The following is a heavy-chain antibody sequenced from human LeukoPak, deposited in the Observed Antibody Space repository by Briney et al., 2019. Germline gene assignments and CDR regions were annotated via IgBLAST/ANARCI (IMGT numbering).Heavy chain of an antibody. V-gene: IGHV3-30*02. CDR3: AKDFGYCSSTSCAYSYCMDV. Sequence: GGSLRLSCAASAFTFGSYGMHWVRQAPGKGLEWVAFIRYDGSNKYYADSVEGRFTISRDSSKNTLYLQMNSLRAEDTAVYYCAKDFGYCSSTSCAYSYCMDVWGKGTTVTVSS. D-gene: IGHD2-2*01. J-gene: IGHJ6*03. CDR1: AFTFGSYG. CDR2: IRYDGSNK.